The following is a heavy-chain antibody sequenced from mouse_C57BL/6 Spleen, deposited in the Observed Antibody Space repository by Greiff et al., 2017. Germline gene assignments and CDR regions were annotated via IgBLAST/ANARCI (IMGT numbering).Heavy chain of an antibody. D-gene: IGHD2-1*01. CDR1: GYTFTSYW. J-gene: IGHJ1*03. CDR2: IHPTSGST. CDR3: AREEAYGNFRYFDV. V-gene: IGHV1-64*01. Sequence: QVQLQQPGAELVKPGASVKLSCKASGYTFTSYWMHWVKQRPGQGLEWIGMIHPTSGSTNYNEKFKSKATLTVDKSSSTAYMQLSSLTSEDSAVYYCAREEAYGNFRYFDVWGTGTTVTVSS.